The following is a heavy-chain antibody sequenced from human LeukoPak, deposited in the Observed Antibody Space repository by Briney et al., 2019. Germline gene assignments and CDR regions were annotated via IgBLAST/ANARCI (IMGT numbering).Heavy chain of an antibody. CDR1: GYTFTSYY. CDR2: INPSGGST. Sequence: ASVKVSCKASGYTFTSYYMHWVRQAPGQGLEWMGIINPSGGSTSYAQKFQGRVTMTRDMSTSTVYMELSSLRSEDTAVYFCARGRHYYDASDYYYEGDAFDIWGQGTMVTVSS. CDR3: ARGRHYYDASDYYYEGDAFDI. D-gene: IGHD3-22*01. V-gene: IGHV1-46*01. J-gene: IGHJ3*02.